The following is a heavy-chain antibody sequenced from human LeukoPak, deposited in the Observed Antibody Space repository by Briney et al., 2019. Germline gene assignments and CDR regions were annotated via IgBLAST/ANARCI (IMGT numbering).Heavy chain of an antibody. J-gene: IGHJ3*01. CDR1: GLTFSSNY. CDR2: MYADGRT. Sequence: PGGSLRLSCAASGLTFSSNYMSWVRQAPGKGLGWVSLMYADGRTFYADSVRGRITISRHNSENTLYLQMNGLRAEDTAVYYCARDLISETGAFDLWGQGTVVSVSS. CDR3: ARDLISETGAFDL. V-gene: IGHV3-53*04. D-gene: IGHD1-1*01.